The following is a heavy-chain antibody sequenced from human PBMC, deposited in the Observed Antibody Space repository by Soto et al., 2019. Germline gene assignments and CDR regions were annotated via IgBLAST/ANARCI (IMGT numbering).Heavy chain of an antibody. J-gene: IGHJ4*02. CDR3: AGGYSYGPTLDY. D-gene: IGHD5-18*01. CDR1: GFTFTSSA. V-gene: IGHV1-58*01. Sequence: ASVKVSCKASGFTFTSSAVQWVRQARGQRLEWIGWIVVGSGNTNYAQKFQERVTITRDMSTSTAYMELSSLRSEDTAVYYCAGGYSYGPTLDYWGQGTLVTVSS. CDR2: IVVGSGNT.